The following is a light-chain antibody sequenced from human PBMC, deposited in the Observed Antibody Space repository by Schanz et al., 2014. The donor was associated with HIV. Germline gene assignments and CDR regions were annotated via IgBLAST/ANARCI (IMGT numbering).Light chain of an antibody. V-gene: IGLV2-14*03. Sequence: QSALTQPASVSGSPGQSITISCTGTSSDAGGSDSVSWVQQNPGKAPRLLIYDVTNRPSGVSHRFSGSKSGNTASLTISGLQAEDEADYYCSSYTSTSTRVFGGGTKLTVL. CDR3: SSYTSTSTRV. CDR1: SSDAGGSDS. CDR2: DVT. J-gene: IGLJ3*02.